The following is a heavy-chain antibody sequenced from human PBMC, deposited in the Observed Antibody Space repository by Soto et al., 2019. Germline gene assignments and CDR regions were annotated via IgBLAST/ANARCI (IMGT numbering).Heavy chain of an antibody. V-gene: IGHV1-24*01. J-gene: IGHJ4*02. D-gene: IGHD3-22*01. Sequence: GASVKVSCKVSGYTLTELSMHWVRQAPGKGLEWMGGFDPEDGETIYAQKFQGRVTMTEDTSTDTAYMELSSLRSEDTAVYYCATDLYYYDSSGYYCYWGQGTLVTVSS. CDR1: GYTLTELS. CDR2: FDPEDGET. CDR3: ATDLYYYDSSGYYCY.